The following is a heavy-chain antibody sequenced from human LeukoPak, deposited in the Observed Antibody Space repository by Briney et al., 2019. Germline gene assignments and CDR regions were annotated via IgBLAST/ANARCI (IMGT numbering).Heavy chain of an antibody. Sequence: GGSLRLSCAASGFTFSSYWMHWVRQAPGKGLEWVANIKQDGSEKYYVDSVKGRFTISRDNAKNSLYLQMNSLRAEDTAVYYCARGYSYGYVDYWGQGTLVTVSS. CDR3: ARGYSYGYVDY. J-gene: IGHJ4*02. D-gene: IGHD5-18*01. V-gene: IGHV3-7*04. CDR1: GFTFSSYW. CDR2: IKQDGSEK.